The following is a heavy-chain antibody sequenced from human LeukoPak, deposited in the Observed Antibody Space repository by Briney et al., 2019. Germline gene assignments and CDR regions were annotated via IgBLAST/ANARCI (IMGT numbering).Heavy chain of an antibody. D-gene: IGHD2-2*01. CDR2: IYPGDSDT. CDR3: ARHAGPIVVAPGAYFDY. Sequence: GQSLKISCKGSRYSFTSYWIGWVRQMPGKGLEWMGIIYPGDSDTRYSPSFQGQVTISADKSISTAYLQWSSLKASDTAMYYCARHAGPIVVAPGAYFDYWGQGTLVTVSS. V-gene: IGHV5-51*01. J-gene: IGHJ4*02. CDR1: RYSFTSYW.